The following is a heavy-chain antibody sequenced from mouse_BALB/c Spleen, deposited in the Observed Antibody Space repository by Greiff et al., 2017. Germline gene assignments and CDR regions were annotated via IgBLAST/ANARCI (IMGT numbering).Heavy chain of an antibody. CDR3: ARLEFYYFDY. CDR1: GYSITSDYA. V-gene: IGHV3-2*02. J-gene: IGHJ2*01. CDR2: ISYSGST. Sequence: EVKLQESGPGLVKPSQSLSLTCTVTGYSITSDYAWNWIRPFPGNKLEWMGYISYSGSTSYNPSLKSRISITRDTSKNQFFLQLNSVTTEDTATYYCARLEFYYFDYWGQGTTLTVSS.